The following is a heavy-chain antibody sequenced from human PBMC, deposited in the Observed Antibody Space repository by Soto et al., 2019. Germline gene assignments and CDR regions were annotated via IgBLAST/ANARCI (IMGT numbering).Heavy chain of an antibody. CDR2: ISDTGSSH. CDR1: GFTFSSYG. D-gene: IGHD2-2*01. J-gene: IGHJ4*02. V-gene: IGHV3-30*18. Sequence: VQLVESGGTVVQPGGSLRLSCVGSGFTFSSYGMHWVRQAPGKGLECVAVISDTGSSHYYAASVEGRFTISRENSKNTLSLHMDRLRVKDTAVYYCAKDRGGDCPDNSCYFGADYWGQGTPVTVSS. CDR3: AKDRGGDCPDNSCYFGADY.